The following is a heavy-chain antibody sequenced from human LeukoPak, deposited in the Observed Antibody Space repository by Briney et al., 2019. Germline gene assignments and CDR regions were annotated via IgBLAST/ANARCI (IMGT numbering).Heavy chain of an antibody. CDR1: GGSFSGYY. J-gene: IGHJ6*03. CDR2: INHSGST. Sequence: SETLSLTCAVYGGSFSGYYWSWIRQPPGKGLEWIGEINHSGSTNYKPSLKSRVTISVDTSKNQFSLKLSSVTAADTAVYYCARGSGYYDIWSGYYTGIPAALPNYYYYYMDVWGKGTTVTVSS. CDR3: ARGSGYYDIWSGYYTGIPAALPNYYYYYMDV. V-gene: IGHV4-34*01. D-gene: IGHD3-3*01.